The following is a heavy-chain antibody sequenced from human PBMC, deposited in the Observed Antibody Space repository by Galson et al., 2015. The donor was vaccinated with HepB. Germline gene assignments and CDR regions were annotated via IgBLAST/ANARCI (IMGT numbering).Heavy chain of an antibody. CDR3: ARDYYDAYSDY. D-gene: IGHD3-22*01. Sequence: SVKVSCKGSGYIFTRFGINWVRLAPGQGLEWMGWININTGNPTYAQGFTGRFVFSLDTSVSTAYLQISSLKAEGTAVYYCARDYYDAYSDYWGQGTLVTVSS. CDR1: GYIFTRFG. V-gene: IGHV7-4-1*02. J-gene: IGHJ4*02. CDR2: ININTGNP.